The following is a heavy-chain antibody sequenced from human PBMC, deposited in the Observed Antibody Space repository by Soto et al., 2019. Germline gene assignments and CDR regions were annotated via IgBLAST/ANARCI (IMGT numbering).Heavy chain of an antibody. J-gene: IGHJ4*02. CDR2: IVVGSGNT. V-gene: IGHV1-58*01. CDR3: AADLGKAAAGT. D-gene: IGHD6-13*01. Sequence: SVKVSCKASGLTFRDSAVQWVRQRRGHRLEWIGWIVVGSGNTNYAQDFQGRVTISRDMTTDTVYMELSSLRSEDSAVYYCAADLGKAAAGTWGQGTLVTVSS. CDR1: GLTFRDSA.